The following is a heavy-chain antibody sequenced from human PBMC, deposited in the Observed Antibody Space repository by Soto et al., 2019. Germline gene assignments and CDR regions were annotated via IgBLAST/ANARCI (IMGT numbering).Heavy chain of an antibody. J-gene: IGHJ6*02. V-gene: IGHV4-39*01. CDR3: ASTGPRGYVSHYCGMDV. D-gene: IGHD5-12*01. CDR2: IYYSGST. CDR1: GGSISSSSYY. Sequence: QLQLQESGPGLVKPSETLSLTCTVSGGSISSSSYYWGWIRQPPGKGLEWIGSIYYSGSTYYNPSLTSRVTLSVDTSKNAFSLPLSSVTAADTAVYYCASTGPRGYVSHYCGMDVWGHGTTVTVSS.